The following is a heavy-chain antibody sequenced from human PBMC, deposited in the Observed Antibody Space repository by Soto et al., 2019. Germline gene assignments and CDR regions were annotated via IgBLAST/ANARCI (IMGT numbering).Heavy chain of an antibody. J-gene: IGHJ4*02. CDR2: IYHSGST. D-gene: IGHD6-13*01. V-gene: IGHV4-30-2*01. Sequence: TSEPLSVTWAVSCCYISSGGDSCSLIRQPPGKGLEWIGYIYHSGSTNYNPSLKSRVTISVDKSKNQFSLKLSSVTAADTAVYYCARAAMGGSSWPFDYWGQGTLVTVSS. CDR3: ARAAMGGSSWPFDY. CDR1: CCYISSGGDS.